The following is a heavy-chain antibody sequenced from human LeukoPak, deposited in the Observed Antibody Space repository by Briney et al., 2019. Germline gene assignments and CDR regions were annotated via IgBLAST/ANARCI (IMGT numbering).Heavy chain of an antibody. Sequence: GGSLRLSCSASGFTFSSYAMHWVRQAPGKGLEYVSSISSNGGSTYYADSVKGRFTISRDNSKNTLYLQMSSLRAEDTALYYCVKDLVGYCSGGSCHGDYWGQGTLVTVSS. V-gene: IGHV3-64D*09. CDR1: GFTFSSYA. CDR3: VKDLVGYCSGGSCHGDY. CDR2: ISSNGGST. J-gene: IGHJ4*02. D-gene: IGHD2-15*01.